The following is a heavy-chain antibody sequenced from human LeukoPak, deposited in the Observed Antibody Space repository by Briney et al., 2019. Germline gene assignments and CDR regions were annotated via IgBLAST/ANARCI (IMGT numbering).Heavy chain of an antibody. Sequence: ASVKVSCKASGYTFTGYYMHWVRQAPGQGLEWIGWINPNSGGTNYAQKFQGRVTMTRDTSISTAYMELSRLRSDDTAVYYCASYPKYDFWSGYGVYWGQGTPVTVSS. D-gene: IGHD3-3*01. CDR1: GYTFTGYY. V-gene: IGHV1-2*02. CDR2: INPNSGGT. J-gene: IGHJ4*02. CDR3: ASYPKYDFWSGYGVY.